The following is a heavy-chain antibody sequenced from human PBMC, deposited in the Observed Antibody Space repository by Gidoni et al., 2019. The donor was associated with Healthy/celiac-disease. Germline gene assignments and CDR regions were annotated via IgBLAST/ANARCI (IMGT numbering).Heavy chain of an antibody. V-gene: IGHV4-61*02. D-gene: IGHD1-26*01. J-gene: IGHJ2*01. CDR3: ARVRSGSYYAWYFDL. CDR2: IYTSGST. CDR1: GGSISSGSYY. Sequence: QVQLQESGPGLVKPSQTLSLTCPVSGGSISSGSYYWSGIRQPAGKGLGWIGRIYTSGSTNYNPSLKSRVTMSVDTSKNQFSLKLSSVTAADTAVYYCARVRSGSYYAWYFDLWGRGTLVTVSS.